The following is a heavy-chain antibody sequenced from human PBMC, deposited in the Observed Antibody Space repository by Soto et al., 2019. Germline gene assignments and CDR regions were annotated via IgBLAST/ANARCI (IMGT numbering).Heavy chain of an antibody. V-gene: IGHV4-31*02. CDR1: GGSISSGGYY. J-gene: IGHJ6*03. D-gene: IGHD4-4*01. Sequence: PSETLSLTCTVSGGSISSGGYYWSWIRQHQGKGMEWIGYIYYSGSTYYNSSLKSRVTISVETSKNQFSLKLSYVTAADTAVYYCASSRPPVTTGDFFYMDVWGKGSMVTVAS. CDR2: IYYSGST. CDR3: ASSRPPVTTGDFFYMDV.